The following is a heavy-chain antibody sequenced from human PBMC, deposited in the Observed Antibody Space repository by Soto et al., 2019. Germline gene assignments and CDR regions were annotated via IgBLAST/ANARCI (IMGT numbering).Heavy chain of an antibody. D-gene: IGHD6-19*01. CDR2: IIPIFGTA. CDR1: GGTFSSYA. CDR3: ARTGYSSGWYDYYYYGMDV. J-gene: IGHJ6*02. V-gene: IGHV1-69*06. Sequence: QVQLVQSGAEVKKPGSSVKVSCKASGGTFSSYAISWVRQAPGQGLEWIGGIIPIFGTANYAQKFQGRVTITADKSTSTAYMELSSLRSEDTAVYYCARTGYSSGWYDYYYYGMDVWGQGTTVTVSS.